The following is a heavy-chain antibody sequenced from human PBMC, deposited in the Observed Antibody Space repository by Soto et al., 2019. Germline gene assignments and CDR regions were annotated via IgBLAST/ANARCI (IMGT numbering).Heavy chain of an antibody. V-gene: IGHV3-21*01. Sequence: GGSLRLSCVSSGFTFSIYGMNWVRQVPGKGLEWLSFISSTSSSINYADSMKGRFTVSRDNAKNSLYLQMNNLRAEDTAVYYCATAPIDYWGRGTLVTVSS. CDR1: GFTFSIYG. CDR3: ATAPIDY. J-gene: IGHJ4*02. CDR2: ISSTSSSI.